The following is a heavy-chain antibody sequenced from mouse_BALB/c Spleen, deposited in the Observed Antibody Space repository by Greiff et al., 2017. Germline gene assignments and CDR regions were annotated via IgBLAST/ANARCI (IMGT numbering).Heavy chain of an antibody. CDR2: ISYSGST. V-gene: IGHV3-2*02. CDR3: ARSGDYGSSYWYFDV. Sequence: EVKLQESGPGLVKPSQSLSLTCTVTGYSITSDYAWNWIRQFPGNKLEWMGYISYSGSTSYNPSLKSRISITRDTSKNQFFLQLNSVTTEDTATYYCARSGDYGSSYWYFDVWGAGTTVTVSS. D-gene: IGHD1-1*01. CDR1: GYSITSDYA. J-gene: IGHJ1*01.